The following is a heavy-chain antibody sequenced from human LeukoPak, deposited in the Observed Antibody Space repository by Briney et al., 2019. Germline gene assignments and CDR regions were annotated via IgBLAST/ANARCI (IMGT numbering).Heavy chain of an antibody. CDR2: ISAYTGNT. Sequence: ASVNVSWRASGYTVTSYGITWVRQAPGQGLEWMGWISAYTGNTRYAQKLQGRVTMTTDTSTSTAYVELRSLRSDDTAVYYCARFLDRDGYNFFDYWGQGTLVTVSS. V-gene: IGHV1-18*01. D-gene: IGHD5-24*01. CDR3: ARFLDRDGYNFFDY. CDR1: GYTVTSYG. J-gene: IGHJ4*02.